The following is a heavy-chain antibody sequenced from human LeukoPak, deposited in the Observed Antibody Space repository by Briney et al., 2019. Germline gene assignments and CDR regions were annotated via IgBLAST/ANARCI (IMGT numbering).Heavy chain of an antibody. Sequence: PGGSLRLSCAASGFTFSSYGMHWVRQTPGKGLEWVAFIRYDGSNKYYTDSVKGRFTISRDSSKNTLYLQMNSLRGEDTAVYYCAKDDYFGSGSYPFHYWGQGTLVTVSS. CDR2: IRYDGSNK. CDR1: GFTFSSYG. CDR3: AKDDYFGSGSYPFHY. J-gene: IGHJ4*02. V-gene: IGHV3-30*02. D-gene: IGHD3-10*01.